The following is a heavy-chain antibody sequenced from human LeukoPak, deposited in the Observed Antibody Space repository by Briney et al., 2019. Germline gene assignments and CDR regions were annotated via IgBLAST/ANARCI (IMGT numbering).Heavy chain of an antibody. Sequence: GGSLRLSCAASGFTFSSYGMSWVRQAPGKGLEWVSSISSSSSYIYYADSVKGRFTISRDNAKNSLYLQMNSLRAEDTAVYYCARVPVEWELRGDAFDIWGQGTMVTVSS. CDR3: ARVPVEWELRGDAFDI. J-gene: IGHJ3*02. V-gene: IGHV3-21*01. CDR2: ISSSSSYI. CDR1: GFTFSSYG. D-gene: IGHD1-26*01.